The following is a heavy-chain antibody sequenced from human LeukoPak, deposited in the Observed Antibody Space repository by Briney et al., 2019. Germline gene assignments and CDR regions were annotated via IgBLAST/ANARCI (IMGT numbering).Heavy chain of an antibody. Sequence: ASVKVSCTASGYTFTGYYMHWVRQAPGQGLEWMGWINPNSGGTNYAQKFQGRVTMTRDTSISTAYMELSRLRSDDTAVYYCARGVVVTTMYKYYYYYYGMGVWGQGTTVTVSS. CDR2: INPNSGGT. J-gene: IGHJ6*02. CDR3: ARGVVVTTMYKYYYYYYGMGV. V-gene: IGHV1-2*02. CDR1: GYTFTGYY. D-gene: IGHD2-21*02.